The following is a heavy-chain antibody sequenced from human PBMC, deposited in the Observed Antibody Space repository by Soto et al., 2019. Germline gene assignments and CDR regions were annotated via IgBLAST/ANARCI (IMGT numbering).Heavy chain of an antibody. CDR1: GFTFSSYG. Sequence: PGGSLRLSCAASGFTFSSYGMHWVRQAPGKWLEWVAVIWYDGSNKYYADSVKGRFTISRDNSKNTLYLQMNSLRAEDTAVYYFARDESCTGGSCHATPYYYYDMGGWSQGXTVSV. CDR2: IWYDGSNK. V-gene: IGHV3-33*01. J-gene: IGHJ6*02. CDR3: ARDESCTGGSCHATPYYYYDMGG. D-gene: IGHD2-15*01.